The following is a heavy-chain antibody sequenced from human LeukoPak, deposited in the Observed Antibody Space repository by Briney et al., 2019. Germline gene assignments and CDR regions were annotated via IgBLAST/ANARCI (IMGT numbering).Heavy chain of an antibody. Sequence: GGSLRLSCTVSGFTLSSYEMSWIRQAPGKGLEWVSSIDYSGGSSYYADSVKGRFTISRDNSKNTLYLQMNSLRAEDTAVYYCARDLGLGTFDYWGQGTLVTVSS. CDR2: IDYSGGSS. CDR3: ARDLGLGTFDY. D-gene: IGHD3-10*01. J-gene: IGHJ4*02. CDR1: GFTLSSYE. V-gene: IGHV3-23*01.